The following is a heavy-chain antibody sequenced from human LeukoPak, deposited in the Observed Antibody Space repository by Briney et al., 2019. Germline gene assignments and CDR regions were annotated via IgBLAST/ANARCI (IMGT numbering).Heavy chain of an antibody. D-gene: IGHD1-26*01. CDR1: GFTFSDYY. J-gene: IGHJ4*02. CDR2: ISSSSSYT. V-gene: IGHV3-11*06. Sequence: GGSLRLSCAASGFTFSDYYMSWIRQAPGKGLEWVSYISSSSSYTNYAVSVKGRFTISRDNAKNSLYLQMNSLRAEDTAVYYCARDSSGSYYGDYWGQGTLVTVSS. CDR3: ARDSSGSYYGDY.